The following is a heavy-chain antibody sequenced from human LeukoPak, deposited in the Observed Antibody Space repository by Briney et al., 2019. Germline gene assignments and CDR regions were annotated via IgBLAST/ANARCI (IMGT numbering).Heavy chain of an antibody. CDR2: IYPRDSDT. CDR1: GYTFTHQW. CDR3: ARHSDVIGAI. D-gene: IGHD3-10*01. J-gene: IGHJ4*02. Sequence: GESLKISCKASGYTFTHQWIGWVRQMSGSGLEGMGIIYPRDSDTRYSPSFQGHVTISADTSINTAYLEWSRLEASDTGIYYCARHSDVIGAIWGQGTLVTVSS. V-gene: IGHV5-51*01.